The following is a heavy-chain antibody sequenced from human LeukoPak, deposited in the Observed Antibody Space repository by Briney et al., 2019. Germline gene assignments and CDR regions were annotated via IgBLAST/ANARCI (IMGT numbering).Heavy chain of an antibody. CDR3: ARDWFSRDFWSGYYPYYMDV. CDR1: GYTFNDYY. Sequence: ASVKVSCKASGYTFNDYYMHWVRQAPGQGLEWMGWINLKSGGTEYSQKFQGRVTMTRDTSISTAYMELSRLRSDDTAVYYCARDWFSRDFWSGYYPYYMDVWGKGTTVTVSS. J-gene: IGHJ6*03. CDR2: INLKSGGT. V-gene: IGHV1-2*02. D-gene: IGHD3-3*01.